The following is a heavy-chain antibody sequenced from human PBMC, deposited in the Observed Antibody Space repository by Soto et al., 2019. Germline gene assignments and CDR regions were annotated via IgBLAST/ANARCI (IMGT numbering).Heavy chain of an antibody. D-gene: IGHD3-16*02. CDR3: GGDRLGLVWGSYRLYYFDY. CDR2: IYTSGNT. V-gene: IGHV4-4*07. J-gene: IGHJ4*02. Sequence: QVQLQESGPGLVKPSETLSLTCTVSGGSISSYYWSWIRQPDGKGLEWIGRIYTSGNTNYNPSLKGWGTMSRDTSQDQFSLELGFVDGGDTGVYLWGGDRLGLVWGSYRLYYFDYWGQGTLVTVSS. CDR1: GGSISSYY.